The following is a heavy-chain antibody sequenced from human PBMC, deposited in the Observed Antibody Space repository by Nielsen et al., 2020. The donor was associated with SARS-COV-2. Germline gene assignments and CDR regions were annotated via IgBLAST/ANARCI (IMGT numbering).Heavy chain of an antibody. J-gene: IGHJ6*02. D-gene: IGHD6-19*01. CDR3: ASEGAVAGWGYYYYGMDV. CDR1: GYTFTGYY. CDR2: VNPNSGGT. Sequence: ASAKASCKASGYTFTGYYMHWVRHAPAQGLEWMGWVNPNSGGTNYAQKFQGWVTMTRDTSISTAYMELSRLGSDDTAVYYCASEGAVAGWGYYYYGMDVWGQGTTVTVSS. V-gene: IGHV1-2*04.